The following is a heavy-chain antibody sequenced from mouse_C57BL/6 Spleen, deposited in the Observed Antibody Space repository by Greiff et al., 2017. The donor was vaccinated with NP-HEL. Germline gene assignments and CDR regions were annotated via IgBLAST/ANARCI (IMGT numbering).Heavy chain of an antibody. J-gene: IGHJ2*01. CDR3: ARYDGYSYYFDY. D-gene: IGHD2-3*01. Sequence: EVKLQESGPGMVKPSQSLSLTCTVPGYSITSGYDWHWIRHFPGNKLEWMGYISYSGSTNYNPSLKSRISITHDTSKNHFFLKLNSVTTEDTATYYCARYDGYSYYFDYWGQGTTLTVSS. V-gene: IGHV3-1*01. CDR1: GYSITSGYD. CDR2: ISYSGST.